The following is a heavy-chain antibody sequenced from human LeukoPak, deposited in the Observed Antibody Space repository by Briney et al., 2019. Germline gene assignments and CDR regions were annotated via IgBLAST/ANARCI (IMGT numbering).Heavy chain of an antibody. CDR2: INHSGST. J-gene: IGHJ6*02. V-gene: IGHV4-34*01. D-gene: IGHD3-3*01. Sequence: PSETLSLTCAVYGGSFSGYYWSWIRQPPGKGLEWIGEINHSGSTNYNPSLKSRVTISVDTSKNQFSLKLSSVTAADTAVYYCARHGVVLHYYYYGMDVWGQGTTVTVSS. CDR3: ARHGVVLHYYYYGMDV. CDR1: GGSFSGYY.